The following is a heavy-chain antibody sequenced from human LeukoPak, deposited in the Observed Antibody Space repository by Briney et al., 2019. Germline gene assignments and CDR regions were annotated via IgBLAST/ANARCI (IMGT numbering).Heavy chain of an antibody. V-gene: IGHV4-59*12. CDR1: GGSISSYY. CDR3: ARDTLIAAFDY. D-gene: IGHD6-13*01. Sequence: SETLSLTCTVSGGSISSYYWSWIRQPPGKGLEWIGYIYYSGSTNYNPSLKSRVTISVDTSKNQFSLKLSSVTAADTAVYYCARDTLIAAFDYWGQGTLVTVSS. J-gene: IGHJ4*02. CDR2: IYYSGST.